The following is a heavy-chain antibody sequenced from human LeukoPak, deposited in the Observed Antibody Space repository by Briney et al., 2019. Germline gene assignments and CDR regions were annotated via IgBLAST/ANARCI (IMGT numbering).Heavy chain of an antibody. V-gene: IGHV1-46*01. J-gene: IGHJ4*02. CDR2: INPSGGST. CDR1: GYTFTNYF. Sequence: EASVKVSCKASGYTFTNYFMNWVRQAPGQGLEWMGTINPSGGSTSYAQKVQGRVTMTRDTSASTVYMELSSLRSDDTAVYYCARATYGGYFDSWGQGTLVTVSS. CDR3: ARATYGGYFDS. D-gene: IGHD2-8*01.